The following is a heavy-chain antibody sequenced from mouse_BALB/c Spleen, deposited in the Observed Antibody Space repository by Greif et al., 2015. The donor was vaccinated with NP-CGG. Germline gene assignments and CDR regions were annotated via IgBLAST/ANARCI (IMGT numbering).Heavy chain of an antibody. CDR2: INPYNGDT. Sequence: VQLQQSGPELVKPGASVKISCKASGYSFTGYFMNWVMQSHGKSLEWIGRINPYNGDTFYNQKFKGKATLTVDKSSSTAHMELRSLASEDSAVYYCARDDGSLDYWGQGTTLTVSS. V-gene: IGHV1-20*02. CDR3: ARDDGSLDY. D-gene: IGHD2-3*01. J-gene: IGHJ2*01. CDR1: GYSFTGYF.